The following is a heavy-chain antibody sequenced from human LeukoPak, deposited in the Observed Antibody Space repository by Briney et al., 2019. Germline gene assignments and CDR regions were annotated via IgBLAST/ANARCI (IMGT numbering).Heavy chain of an antibody. Sequence: ASVKVSCKASGYTFIGYYMHWVRQAPGQGLGWMGWINPNSGGTNYAQKFQGRVTMTRDTSISTAYMELSRLRSDDTAVYYCAAWRLGELSTDPFDYWGQGTLVTVSS. CDR3: AAWRLGELSTDPFDY. CDR2: INPNSGGT. V-gene: IGHV1-2*02. D-gene: IGHD3-16*02. J-gene: IGHJ4*02. CDR1: GYTFIGYY.